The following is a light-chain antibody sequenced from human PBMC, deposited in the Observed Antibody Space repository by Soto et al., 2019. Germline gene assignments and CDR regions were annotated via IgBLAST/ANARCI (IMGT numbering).Light chain of an antibody. J-gene: IGLJ3*02. V-gene: IGLV2-14*01. CDR1: SSDVGGYNY. CDR3: SSYTSIITRV. Sequence: QSALTQPASVSGSPGQSITISCTGTSSDVGGYNYVSWYQQHPGKAPKLMIYEVSNRPSGVSNRFSGSKSGNTASLTISGLQAEDEADYYCSSYTSIITRVFGGGTKVTVL. CDR2: EVS.